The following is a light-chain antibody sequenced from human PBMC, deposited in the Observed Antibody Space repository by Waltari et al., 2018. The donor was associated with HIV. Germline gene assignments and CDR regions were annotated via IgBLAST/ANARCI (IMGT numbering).Light chain of an antibody. J-gene: IGKJ1*01. V-gene: IGKV3-20*01. CDR1: QTLGSRY. CDR2: GTS. CDR3: HQYGASPWT. Sequence: DIVLTQSPGTLSLSPGDRATPSCRPSQTLGSRYVAWYQQTPGQAPRLLIYGTSNSATGIPYRFSGSGSGADFTLTISRLAPEDFAVYYCHQYGASPWTFGQGTKVEIK.